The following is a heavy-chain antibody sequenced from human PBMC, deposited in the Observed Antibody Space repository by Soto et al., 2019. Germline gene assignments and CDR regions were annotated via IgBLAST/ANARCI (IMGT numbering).Heavy chain of an antibody. CDR3: ARLWFGESLDYYYGMDV. CDR2: IYYSGST. Sequence: SETLSLTCTVSGGSISSSSYYWGWIRQPPGKGLEWIGSIYYSGSTYYNPSLKSRVTISVDTSKNQFSLKPSSVTAADTAVYYCARLWFGESLDYYYGMDVWGQGTTVTVSS. J-gene: IGHJ6*02. V-gene: IGHV4-39*01. CDR1: GGSISSSSYY. D-gene: IGHD3-10*01.